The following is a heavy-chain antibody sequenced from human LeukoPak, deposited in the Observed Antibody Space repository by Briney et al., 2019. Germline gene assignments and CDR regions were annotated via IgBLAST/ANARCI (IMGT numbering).Heavy chain of an antibody. CDR3: ARDTAMPLYYYGMDV. CDR1: GFTFSSYW. J-gene: IGHJ6*02. D-gene: IGHD5-18*01. V-gene: IGHV3-7*01. CDR2: IKQDGSEK. Sequence: GGSLRLSCAASGFTFSSYWMSWVRQAPGKGLEWVANIKQDGSEKYYVDSVKGRFTISRDNAKNSLYLQMNSLRAEDTAVYYCARDTAMPLYYYGMDVWGQGTTVTVSS.